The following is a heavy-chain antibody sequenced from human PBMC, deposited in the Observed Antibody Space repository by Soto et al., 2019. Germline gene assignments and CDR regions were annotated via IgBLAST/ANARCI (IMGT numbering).Heavy chain of an antibody. Sequence: QEQLVESGGGVVQPGRSLRLSCAASGFTFHTYGMHWVRQIPGKGLQWVAIIWYDGSIKYYADSVRGRFTISRDNSKNMLYLQMNRMRDEDTAVYYCARIDCTGDNCNPYYHYGMDVWGQGTTVTVSS. CDR1: GFTFHTYG. J-gene: IGHJ6*02. CDR2: IWYDGSIK. D-gene: IGHD2-8*02. CDR3: ARIDCTGDNCNPYYHYGMDV. V-gene: IGHV3-33*01.